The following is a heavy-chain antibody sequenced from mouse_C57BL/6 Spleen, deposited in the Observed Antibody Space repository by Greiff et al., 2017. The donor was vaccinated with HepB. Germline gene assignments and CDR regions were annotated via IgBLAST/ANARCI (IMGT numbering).Heavy chain of an antibody. J-gene: IGHJ3*01. CDR3: ASGWEAVTCSSFAWFAY. CDR1: GYAFSSSW. D-gene: IGHD1-1*01. CDR2: IYPGDGDT. V-gene: IGHV1-82*01. Sequence: VQLQQSGPELVKPGASVKISCKASGYAFSSSWMNWVKQRPGKGLEWIGRIYPGDGDTNYNGKFKGKATLTADKSSSTAYMQLSSLTSEDSAVYFCASGWEAVTCSSFAWFAYWGQGTLVTVSA.